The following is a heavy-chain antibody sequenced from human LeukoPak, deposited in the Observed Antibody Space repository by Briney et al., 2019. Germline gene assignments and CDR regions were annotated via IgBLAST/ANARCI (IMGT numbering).Heavy chain of an antibody. CDR2: IYGGGST. CDR1: GFTVNNNY. J-gene: IGHJ4*02. V-gene: IGHV3-66*01. Sequence: GGSLRLSCAASGFTVNNNYMSWVRQAPGKGLEWVSLIYGGGSTYYADSVKGRFTISRDNSKNTLYLQMNSLRAEDTAVYYCARDQGSSSLALDYWGQRTLVTVSS. CDR3: ARDQGSSSLALDY. D-gene: IGHD6-6*01.